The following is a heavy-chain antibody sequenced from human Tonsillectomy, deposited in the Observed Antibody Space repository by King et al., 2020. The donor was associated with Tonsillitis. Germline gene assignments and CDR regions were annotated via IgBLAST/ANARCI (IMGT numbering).Heavy chain of an antibody. D-gene: IGHD6-19*01. J-gene: IGHJ4*02. Sequence: VQLVESGAEVKKPGASVKVSCKASGYTFTSYGISWVRQAPGQGLEWMGWISAYNGNTNYAQKLQGIVTMTTDTSTSTAYMELMSLRADDTAVYYCARDLGSFEQWLAGWKDWGQGTLVTVSS. CDR1: GYTFTSYG. V-gene: IGHV1-18*01. CDR3: ARDLGSFEQWLAGWKD. CDR2: ISAYNGNT.